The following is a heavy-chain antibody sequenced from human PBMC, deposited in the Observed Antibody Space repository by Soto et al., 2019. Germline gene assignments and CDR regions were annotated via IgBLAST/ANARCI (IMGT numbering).Heavy chain of an antibody. CDR2: IIPIFGTA. J-gene: IGHJ6*02. V-gene: IGHV1-69*01. CDR3: ARDGSGSRSRASPVDV. Sequence: QVQLVQSGAEVKKPGSSVKVSCKASGDTFSSYAISWVRQAPGQGLEWMGGIIPIFGTANYAQKFQGRVTIAADESTSTAYMELSCVRSEDTAVYYCARDGSGSRSRASPVDVWGQGTTVTVSS. CDR1: GDTFSSYA. D-gene: IGHD3-22*01.